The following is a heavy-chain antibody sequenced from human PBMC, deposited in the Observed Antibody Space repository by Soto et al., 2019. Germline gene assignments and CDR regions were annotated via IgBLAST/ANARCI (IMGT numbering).Heavy chain of an antibody. CDR2: IIHSGNT. CDR3: ARDRNSGSWLDSFDI. CDR1: DYSIGSGYY. D-gene: IGHD1-26*01. V-gene: IGHV4-38-2*02. Sequence: PTETVSLTCTFSDYSIGSGYYWGWIRQPPGKGLEWIGSIIHSGNTNYNPSLKSRVTMSVDTSKNQFSLKLSSVIAADTAVYYCARDRNSGSWLDSFDILRQGTMVLVSS. J-gene: IGHJ3*02.